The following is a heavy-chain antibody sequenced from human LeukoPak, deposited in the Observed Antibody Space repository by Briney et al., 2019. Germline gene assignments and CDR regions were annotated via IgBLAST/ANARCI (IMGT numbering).Heavy chain of an antibody. CDR3: ARDLAPGGNPPYYYGMDV. CDR1: GFTFSRYA. V-gene: IGHV3-64D*06. J-gene: IGHJ6*02. D-gene: IGHD4-23*01. Sequence: GGSLRLSCSASGFTFSRYAMHWVRQAPGKGLEYVSAISSNGGSTYYADSVRGRFTISRDNSKNTLYLQMSSLRAEDTAVYYCARDLAPGGNPPYYYGMDVWGQGTTVTVSS. CDR2: ISSNGGST.